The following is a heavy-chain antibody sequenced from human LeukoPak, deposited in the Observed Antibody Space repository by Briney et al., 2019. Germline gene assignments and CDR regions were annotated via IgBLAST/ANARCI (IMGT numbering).Heavy chain of an antibody. Sequence: ASVKVSCKASGYTFTSYAMHWVRQAPGQRLEWMGWINAGNGNTKYSQKFQGRVTITRDTSASTAYMELSSLRSEDTAVYYCARGPGIAAAGCYYYGMDVWGQGTTVTVSS. J-gene: IGHJ6*02. D-gene: IGHD6-13*01. CDR3: ARGPGIAAAGCYYYGMDV. CDR2: INAGNGNT. V-gene: IGHV1-3*01. CDR1: GYTFTSYA.